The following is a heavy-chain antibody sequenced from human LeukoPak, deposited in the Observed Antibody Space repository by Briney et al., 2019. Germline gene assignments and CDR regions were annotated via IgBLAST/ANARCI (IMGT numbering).Heavy chain of an antibody. CDR1: GYTFTSYG. CDR3: ARVGPLAPRDMDV. Sequence: GASVKVSCKASGYTFTSYGISWVRQAPGQGREGMGWISAYNGNTNYAQKLQGRVTITTDTSTSTAYMELRSLRSDDTAVYYCARVGPLAPRDMDVWGKGTTVTVSS. D-gene: IGHD3/OR15-3a*01. V-gene: IGHV1-18*01. J-gene: IGHJ6*03. CDR2: ISAYNGNT.